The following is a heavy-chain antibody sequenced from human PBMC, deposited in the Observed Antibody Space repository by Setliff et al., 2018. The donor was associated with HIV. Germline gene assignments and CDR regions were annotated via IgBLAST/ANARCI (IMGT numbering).Heavy chain of an antibody. J-gene: IGHJ5*02. Sequence: AGGSLRLSCAASGFLFNTYGMNWVRQAPGKGLEWVAVISYDGNNKYYADSVKGRFTISRDNSKNTLYLQMNSLRAEDTAVYYCARPLLQQLVLGINWFDPWGQGTLVTVSS. CDR1: GFLFNTYG. D-gene: IGHD6-13*01. V-gene: IGHV3-30*03. CDR2: ISYDGNNK. CDR3: ARPLLQQLVLGINWFDP.